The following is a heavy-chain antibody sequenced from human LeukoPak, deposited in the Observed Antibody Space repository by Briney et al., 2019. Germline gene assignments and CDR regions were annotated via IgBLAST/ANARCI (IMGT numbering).Heavy chain of an antibody. CDR2: IYSAGAT. D-gene: IGHD3-3*01. CDR3: ARVPVLFWSGAYDL. J-gene: IGHJ5*02. V-gene: IGHV3-53*01. Sequence: GGSLRLSCVASGFTVNHIYMNWVRQAPGKGLEWVSAIYSAGATNYADSVRGRFTISRDISKNTLYLQMNSLRAEDAAVYYCARVPVLFWSGAYDLWGQGTLVTVSS. CDR1: GFTVNHIY.